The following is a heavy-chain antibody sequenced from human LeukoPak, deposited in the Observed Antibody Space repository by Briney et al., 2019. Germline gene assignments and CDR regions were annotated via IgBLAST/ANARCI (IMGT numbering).Heavy chain of an antibody. Sequence: GGSLRLSRAASGFTFSANCMSWIRQAPGKGLEWISYIIISGSTLYYADSVKGRFTISRDNAKNSLYLQMNSLRAEDTAVYYCARQYYHSSGYYYGDDYWGQGTLVTVSS. D-gene: IGHD3-22*01. J-gene: IGHJ4*02. CDR3: ARQYYHSSGYYYGDDY. CDR1: GFTFSANC. V-gene: IGHV3-11*01. CDR2: IIISGSTL.